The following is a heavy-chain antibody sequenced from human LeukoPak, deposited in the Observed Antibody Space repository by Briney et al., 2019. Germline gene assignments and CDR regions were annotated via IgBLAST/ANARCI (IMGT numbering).Heavy chain of an antibody. D-gene: IGHD3-16*01. CDR2: ISTGSSYI. CDR1: GHTFSSYS. Sequence: GGSLRLFCAASGHTFSSYSIHWVRQAPGKGLEWVSSISTGSSYIYYADSVKGRFTISRDNAKNSLHLQMNSLRVEDTAVYYCARDSRAVGDAFDIWGQGTMVTVSS. J-gene: IGHJ3*02. CDR3: ARDSRAVGDAFDI. V-gene: IGHV3-21*01.